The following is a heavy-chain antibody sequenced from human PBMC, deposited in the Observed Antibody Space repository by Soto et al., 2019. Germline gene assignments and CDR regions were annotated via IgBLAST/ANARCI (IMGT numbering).Heavy chain of an antibody. CDR1: GFTFSSYA. Sequence: LRLSCAASGFTFSSYAMNWVRQAPGKGLEWVSAVSGSGSSTSYADSVKGRFTISRDNSKNTLYLQMNSLRAEDTALYYCAGGYQFDYWGQGTLVTVSS. CDR3: AGGYQFDY. D-gene: IGHD5-12*01. CDR2: VSGSGSST. J-gene: IGHJ4*02. V-gene: IGHV3-23*01.